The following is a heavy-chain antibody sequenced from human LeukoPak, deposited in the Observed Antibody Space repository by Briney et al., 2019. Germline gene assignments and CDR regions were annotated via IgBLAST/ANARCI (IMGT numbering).Heavy chain of an antibody. CDR1: GYNLNNVW. CDR2: INLGDSET. J-gene: IGHJ4*02. Sequence: GESLKISCKASGYNLNNVWIGWVRQVPGKGLEWMGIINLGDSETKYSPSFQGQVTISADKSISTAYLQWSSLKASDTAMYYSATILHSSGCFDYWGQGTLVTVPS. CDR3: ATILHSSGCFDY. V-gene: IGHV5-51*01. D-gene: IGHD3-22*01.